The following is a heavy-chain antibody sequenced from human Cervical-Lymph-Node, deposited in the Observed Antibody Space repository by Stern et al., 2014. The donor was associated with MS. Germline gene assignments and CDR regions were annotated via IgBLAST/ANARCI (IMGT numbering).Heavy chain of an antibody. Sequence: QMQLVQSGAEVKKPGASVKVSCKASGYTFTSYYMHWVRQAPGQGLEWMGIINPSGGSTSYAQKFHGRVHMTRDPSTSTVDMELSSLRSEDTAVYYCARGRRVVVAATKFDPWGQGTLVTVSS. V-gene: IGHV1-46*01. CDR2: INPSGGST. J-gene: IGHJ5*02. CDR3: ARGRRVVVAATKFDP. CDR1: GYTFTSYY. D-gene: IGHD2-15*01.